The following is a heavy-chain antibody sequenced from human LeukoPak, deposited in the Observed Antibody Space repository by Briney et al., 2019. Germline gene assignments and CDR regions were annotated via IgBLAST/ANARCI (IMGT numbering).Heavy chain of an antibody. J-gene: IGHJ4*02. CDR1: EFTFSSYA. CDR3: AKDSMVYAIADY. CDR2: ISGSGGST. V-gene: IGHV3-23*01. D-gene: IGHD2-8*01. Sequence: QPGGSLRLSCAASEFTFSSYAMSWVRQAPGKGLEWVSAISGSGGSTYYADSVKGRFTISRDNSKNTLYLQMNSLRAADTAVYYCAKDSMVYAIADYWGQGTLVTVSS.